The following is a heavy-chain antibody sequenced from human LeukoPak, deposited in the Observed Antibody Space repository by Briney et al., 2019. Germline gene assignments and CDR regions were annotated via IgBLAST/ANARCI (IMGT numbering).Heavy chain of an antibody. CDR3: AREPYSGYYYYGMDV. CDR1: GFTFSSYS. CDR2: ISSSSSYI. Sequence: NPGGSLRLSCAASGFTFSSYSMNWVRQAPGKGLEWVSSISSSSSYIYYADSVKGRFTISRDNAKNSLYLQMNSLRAEDTAVYYCAREPYSGYYYYGMDVWGQGTTVTVSS. D-gene: IGHD1-26*01. V-gene: IGHV3-21*01. J-gene: IGHJ6*02.